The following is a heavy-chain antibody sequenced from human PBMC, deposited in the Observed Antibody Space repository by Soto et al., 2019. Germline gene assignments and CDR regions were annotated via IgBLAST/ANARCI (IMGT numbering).Heavy chain of an antibody. D-gene: IGHD6-13*01. CDR1: VVSISSGGYY. V-gene: IGHV4-31*03. CDR3: ARGGIIAAANHDAFDI. CDR2: IYYSGST. Sequence: SETLSLTCTFSVVSISSGGYYCSWIRQHPWKGLEWIGYIYYSGSTYYNPSLKSRVTISVDTSKNQFSLKLSSVTAADTAVYYCARGGIIAAANHDAFDIWGQGTMVNVSS. J-gene: IGHJ3*02.